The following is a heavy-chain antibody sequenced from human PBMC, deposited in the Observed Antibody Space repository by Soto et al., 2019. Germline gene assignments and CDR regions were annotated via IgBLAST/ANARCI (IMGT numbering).Heavy chain of an antibody. CDR2: IYYSGST. CDR3: AREMMAAASTRGMDV. CDR1: GGSISSGGYY. Sequence: QVQLQESGPGLVKPSQTLSLTCTVSGGSISSGGYYWSWIRQHPGKGLEWIGYIYYSGSTYYNPSLKSRVTISVDTSKNQFSLKLSSVTAADTAVYYCAREMMAAASTRGMDVWGQGTTVTVSS. D-gene: IGHD6-13*01. J-gene: IGHJ6*02. V-gene: IGHV4-31*03.